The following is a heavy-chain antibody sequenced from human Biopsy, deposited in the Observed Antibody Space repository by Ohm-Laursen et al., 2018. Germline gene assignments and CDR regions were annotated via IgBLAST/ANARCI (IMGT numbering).Heavy chain of an antibody. CDR3: ARDKTVLNYYFASDV. CDR2: IISMVGTP. Sequence: SVKVSCKASGGTFNNYGITWVRQAPGQGLEWVGRIISMVGTPKYAQKFQGRATITVDKSTSTAYLDLSSLKSEDTAVYYCARDKTVLNYYFASDVWGQGTTVTASS. J-gene: IGHJ6*01. D-gene: IGHD2/OR15-2a*01. CDR1: GGTFNNYG. V-gene: IGHV1-69*04.